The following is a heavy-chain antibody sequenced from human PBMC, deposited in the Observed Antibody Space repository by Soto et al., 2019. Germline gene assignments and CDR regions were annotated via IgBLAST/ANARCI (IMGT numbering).Heavy chain of an antibody. V-gene: IGHV1-3*01. J-gene: IGHJ3*02. Sequence: ASVKVSCKASGYTFTSYAMHWVRQALGQRLEWMGWINAGNGNTKYSQKFQGRVTITRDTSASTAYMELSSLRSEDTAVYYCASGILTGSGDDAFDIWGQGTMVTVSS. CDR3: ASGILTGSGDDAFDI. CDR1: GYTFTSYA. D-gene: IGHD3-9*01. CDR2: INAGNGNT.